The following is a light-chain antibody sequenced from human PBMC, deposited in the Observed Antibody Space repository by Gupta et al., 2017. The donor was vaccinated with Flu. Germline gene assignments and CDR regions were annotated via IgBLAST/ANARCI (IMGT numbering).Light chain of an antibody. CDR1: QSVGSN. V-gene: IGKV3-15*01. J-gene: IGKJ1*01. CDR2: GAS. CDR3: QQYNNWPPWT. Sequence: DIVMTQSPATLSVSPGERVTLSCRASQSVGSNVAWYQQNPGQAPRLLIYGASTRATGIPARFSGNWSGTEFTLTISSLQSEDFAVYYCQQYNNWPPWTFGQGTKLEIK.